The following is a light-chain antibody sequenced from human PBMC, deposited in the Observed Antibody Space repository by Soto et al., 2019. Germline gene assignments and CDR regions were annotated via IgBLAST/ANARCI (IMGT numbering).Light chain of an antibody. J-gene: IGKJ2*01. CDR1: QSLLFSSDNRNN. Sequence: DIVMTQSPDSLAVSLGERATINCKSSQSLLFSSDNRNNLTWYQQKPGQPPKLLLSWASTRESGVPDRLSGSGSGTDFTLTISSLQAEDVAVYYCHQHYSTPYTFGQGTKLEIK. V-gene: IGKV4-1*01. CDR2: WAS. CDR3: HQHYSTPYT.